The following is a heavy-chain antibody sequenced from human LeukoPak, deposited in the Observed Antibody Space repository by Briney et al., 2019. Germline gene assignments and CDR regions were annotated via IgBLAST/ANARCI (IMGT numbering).Heavy chain of an antibody. D-gene: IGHD3-22*01. V-gene: IGHV3-23*01. CDR2: ISGSGGST. Sequence: LPGGSLRLSCAASGFTFSSYAMSWVRQAPGKGLEWVSAISGSGGSTYYADSVKGRFTISRDNSKNTPYLQMNSLRAEDTAVYYCAKGWQWLYYFDYWGQGTLVTVSS. CDR3: AKGWQWLYYFDY. J-gene: IGHJ4*02. CDR1: GFTFSSYA.